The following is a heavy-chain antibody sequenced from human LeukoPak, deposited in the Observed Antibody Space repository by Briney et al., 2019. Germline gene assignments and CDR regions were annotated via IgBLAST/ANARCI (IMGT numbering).Heavy chain of an antibody. D-gene: IGHD3-22*01. J-gene: IGHJ4*02. Sequence: GGSLRLSCAASGFTFSNAWMSWVRQAPGKGLEWVGRIKSKTDGGTTDYAAPVKGRFTISRDDSKNTLYLQMNNLKTVDTAVYYCTTTRLGGGYPDYWGQGTLVTVSS. V-gene: IGHV3-15*01. CDR1: GFTFSNAW. CDR2: IKSKTDGGTT. CDR3: TTTRLGGGYPDY.